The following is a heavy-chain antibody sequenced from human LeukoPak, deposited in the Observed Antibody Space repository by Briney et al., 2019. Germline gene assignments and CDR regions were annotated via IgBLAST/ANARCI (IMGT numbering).Heavy chain of an antibody. D-gene: IGHD6-13*01. V-gene: IGHV4-4*02. CDR3: ARDQSVRSWYFDS. Sequence: KASGTLSLTCAVSGDSISSSHWWTWIRQPPGKGLEWIGEIHHSGNTDYNPSLKSRVTISLDKSNNEFSLQMRSVTAADTAFYYCARDQSVRSWYFDSWGQGALVTVSS. CDR2: IHHSGNT. J-gene: IGHJ4*02. CDR1: GDSISSSHW.